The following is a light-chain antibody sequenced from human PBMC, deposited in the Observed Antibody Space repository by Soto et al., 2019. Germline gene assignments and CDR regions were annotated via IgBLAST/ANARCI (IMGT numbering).Light chain of an antibody. CDR2: GAS. J-gene: IGKJ1*01. Sequence: EIVLTQSPDTLSLSPGERATLSCRASHTVTSNYLAWYQQKPGQAPRLLIYGASSRATDIPDRFSGSGSGTDFTLTISRLETEDXAVYYCQQYGXSPRTFGQXXKV. V-gene: IGKV3-20*01. CDR1: HTVTSNY. CDR3: QQYGXSPRT.